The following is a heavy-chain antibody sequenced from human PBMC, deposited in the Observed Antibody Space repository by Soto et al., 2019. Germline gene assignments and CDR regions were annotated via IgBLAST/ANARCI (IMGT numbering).Heavy chain of an antibody. D-gene: IGHD2-2*01. CDR3: ARKYCSSTTCPDYYFDY. CDR2: ISSSSSYI. V-gene: IGHV3-21*01. J-gene: IGHJ4*02. Sequence: PGGSLRLSCAASGFTFSSYSMNWVRQAPGKGLEWVSSISSSSSYIYYTDSVKGRFTISRDNAKNSLYLQMNSLRAEDTAVYYCARKYCSSTTCPDYYFDYWGQGTLVTVSS. CDR1: GFTFSSYS.